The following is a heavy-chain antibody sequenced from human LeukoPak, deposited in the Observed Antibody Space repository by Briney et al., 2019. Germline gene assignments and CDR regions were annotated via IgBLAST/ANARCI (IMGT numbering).Heavy chain of an antibody. Sequence: SETLSLTCTVSGGSISAYYWSWIRQPPGKGLEWIGYIYYSGGTNYNPSLKSRVTISVATSKNQFSLKLSSVTAADTAVYYCARVEGSIDYWGQGTLVTVSS. CDR2: IYYSGGT. J-gene: IGHJ4*02. V-gene: IGHV4-59*12. CDR3: ARVEGSIDY. CDR1: GGSISAYY. D-gene: IGHD3-3*01.